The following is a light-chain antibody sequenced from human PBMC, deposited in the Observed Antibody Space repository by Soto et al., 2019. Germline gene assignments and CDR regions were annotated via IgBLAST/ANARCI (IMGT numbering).Light chain of an antibody. V-gene: IGKV3-11*01. Sequence: EVVLPQSPATLSLSPGARATLSCRASESVFGYLAWYQHKPGQAPRLLIYDASNRATGVPARFSGSGSGTDFTLTSSSLEPEDFAFYYCQQRYRWPPITFGQGTRLDNK. CDR3: QQRYRWPPIT. CDR1: ESVFGY. CDR2: DAS. J-gene: IGKJ5*01.